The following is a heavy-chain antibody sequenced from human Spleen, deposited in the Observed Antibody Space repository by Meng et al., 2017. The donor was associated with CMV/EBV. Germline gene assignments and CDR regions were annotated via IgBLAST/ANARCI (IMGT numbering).Heavy chain of an antibody. CDR1: GFTFSSYS. V-gene: IGHV3-21*04. Sequence: GGSLRLSCAASGFTFSSYSMNWVRQAPGKGLEWVSSISSSSSYIYYADSVKGRFNISRDNSKNMVYLHMNSLRADDTARYYCARLGSLTYYYYGMDVWGQGTTVTVSS. CDR2: ISSSSSYI. D-gene: IGHD1-26*01. CDR3: ARLGSLTYYYYGMDV. J-gene: IGHJ6*02.